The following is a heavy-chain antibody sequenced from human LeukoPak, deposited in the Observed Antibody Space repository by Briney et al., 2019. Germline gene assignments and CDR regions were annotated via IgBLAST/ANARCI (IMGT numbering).Heavy chain of an antibody. J-gene: IGHJ4*02. Sequence: ASVKVSCKVSGYTLTELSMHWVRQAPGKGLEWMGGFDPEDGETIYAQKFQGRVTMTEDISTDTAYMELSSLRSEDTAVYYCATAPHQYYYDSSGSHFDYWGQGPRSPSPQ. V-gene: IGHV1-24*01. CDR3: ATAPHQYYYDSSGSHFDY. D-gene: IGHD3-22*01. CDR1: GYTLTELS. CDR2: FDPEDGET.